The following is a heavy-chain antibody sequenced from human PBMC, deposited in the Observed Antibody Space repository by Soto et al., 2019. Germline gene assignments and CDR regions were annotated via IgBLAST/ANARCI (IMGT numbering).Heavy chain of an antibody. CDR2: ISYDESTT. CDR1: GFSFSRYG. Sequence: QVQLVESGGGVVQPGRSLRLSCAASGFSFSRYGIHWVRQAPGKGLEWVAVISYDESTTFYADSVKGRFTIARDNSKNTLFLQMNSLRPEDTAVYYSSKDMIRSYNSDAFDVWDQGTMVTVSS. CDR3: SKDMIRSYNSDAFDV. J-gene: IGHJ3*01. D-gene: IGHD1-20*01. V-gene: IGHV3-30*18.